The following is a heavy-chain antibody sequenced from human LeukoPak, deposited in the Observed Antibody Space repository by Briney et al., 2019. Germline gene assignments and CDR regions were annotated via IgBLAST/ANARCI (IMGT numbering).Heavy chain of an antibody. J-gene: IGHJ4*02. CDR1: GFTFSNAW. D-gene: IGHD2-2*01. V-gene: IGHV3-15*01. Sequence: PGGSLRLSCAASGFTFSNAWMSWVRQAPGKGQEWVGRIKSKTDGGTTDYAAPVKGRFTISRDDSKNTLYLQMNSLKTEDTAVYYCTTDLGSSTSRVDYWGQGTLVTVSS. CDR2: IKSKTDGGTT. CDR3: TTDLGSSTSRVDY.